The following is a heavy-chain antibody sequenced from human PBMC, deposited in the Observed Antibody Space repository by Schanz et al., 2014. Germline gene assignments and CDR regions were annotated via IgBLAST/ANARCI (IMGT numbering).Heavy chain of an antibody. J-gene: IGHJ6*02. CDR2: ISANSGGT. CDR1: GGTFNSYT. D-gene: IGHD3-10*01. Sequence: QVQLVQSEAEVKKPGSSVKVSCKASGGTFNSYTINWVRQAPGQGLEWMGWISANSGGTNYQGRVTMTRDTSISTAYMELSRLKSDDTAVYYCARALFGSGHGDVWGQGTTVTVSS. CDR3: ARALFGSGHGDV. V-gene: IGHV1-2*02.